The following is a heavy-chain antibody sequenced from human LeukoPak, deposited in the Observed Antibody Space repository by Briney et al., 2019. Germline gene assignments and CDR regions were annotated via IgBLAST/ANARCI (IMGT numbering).Heavy chain of an antibody. Sequence: SETLSLTCTVSGGSISGYFWSWIRQPAGKGLEWIGRIYTSGSTNYNPSLKSRVTISVDTSKNQFSLKLSSVTAADTAVYYCARFWSTAAFDIWGQGTMVTVSS. CDR2: IYTSGST. J-gene: IGHJ3*02. V-gene: IGHV4-4*07. CDR3: ARFWSTAAFDI. D-gene: IGHD3-3*01. CDR1: GGSISGYF.